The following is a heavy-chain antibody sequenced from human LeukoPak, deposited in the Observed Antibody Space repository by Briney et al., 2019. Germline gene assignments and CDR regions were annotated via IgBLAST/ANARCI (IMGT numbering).Heavy chain of an antibody. CDR2: IYSGGST. V-gene: IGHV3-66*01. D-gene: IGHD3-9*01. CDR3: ARDGGILTGYYHY. J-gene: IGHJ4*02. Sequence: GGSLRLSCAASGFTFSNAWMSWVRQAPGKGLEWVSVIYSGGSTYYADSVKGRFTISRDNSKNTLYLQMNSLRAEDTAVYYCARDGGILTGYYHYWGQGTLVTVSS. CDR1: GFTFSNAW.